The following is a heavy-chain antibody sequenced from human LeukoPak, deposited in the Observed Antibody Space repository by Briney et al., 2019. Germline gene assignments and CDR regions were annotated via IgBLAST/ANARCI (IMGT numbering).Heavy chain of an antibody. CDR2: MNPNSGNT. CDR3: ARRNYYGSGSYGYYYYYYYMDV. J-gene: IGHJ6*03. V-gene: IGHV1-8*01. CDR1: GYTFTSYD. D-gene: IGHD3-10*01. Sequence: ASVKVSCKASGYTFTSYDINWVRQATGQGLEWMGWMNPNSGNTGYALKFQGRVTMTRNTSISTAYMELSSLRSEDTAVYYCARRNYYGSGSYGYYYYYYYMDVWGKGTTVTVS.